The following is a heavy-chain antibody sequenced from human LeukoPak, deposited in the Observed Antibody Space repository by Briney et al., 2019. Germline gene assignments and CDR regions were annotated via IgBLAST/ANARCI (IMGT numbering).Heavy chain of an antibody. CDR3: VKWTSYGMN. CDR1: GFTFSSQS. V-gene: IGHV3-23*01. J-gene: IGHJ4*02. Sequence: PGGPLRLSCAASGFTFSSQSMTWVRQAPGKGLEWVSGISGSGDNTYYADSVKGRFTISRDNSKSTMYLQMNSLRVEDTAVYYCVKWTSYGMNWGQGTLVTVSS. CDR2: ISGSGDNT. D-gene: IGHD3-10*01.